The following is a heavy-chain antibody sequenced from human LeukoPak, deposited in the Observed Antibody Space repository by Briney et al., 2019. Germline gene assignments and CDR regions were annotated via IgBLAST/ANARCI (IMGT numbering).Heavy chain of an antibody. Sequence: GGSLRLSCAASGFTFDDYGMSWVRQAPGKGLEWVSGINWNGGSTGYADSVKGRFTISRDNAKNSLYLQMNSLRAEDTSVYYCAQGDCSGGSCPGPLNWGQGTLVTVSS. CDR2: INWNGGST. D-gene: IGHD2-15*01. J-gene: IGHJ4*02. CDR3: AQGDCSGGSCPGPLN. V-gene: IGHV3-20*04. CDR1: GFTFDDYG.